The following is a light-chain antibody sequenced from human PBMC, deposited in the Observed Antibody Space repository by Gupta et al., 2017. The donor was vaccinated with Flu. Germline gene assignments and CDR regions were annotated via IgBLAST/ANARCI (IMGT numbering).Light chain of an antibody. CDR3: QQDDLSPRT. CDR2: GAS. Sequence: EVVLTQSPGTLSLSPGERVTLSCRASQSLSSAYVAWYQQKPGLSPKLLIFGASFRATGTPDRFSGGGSGTEFTLTISRREPEDFAVYYCQQDDLSPRTFGQGTKVEV. V-gene: IGKV3-20*01. CDR1: QSLSSAY. J-gene: IGKJ1*01.